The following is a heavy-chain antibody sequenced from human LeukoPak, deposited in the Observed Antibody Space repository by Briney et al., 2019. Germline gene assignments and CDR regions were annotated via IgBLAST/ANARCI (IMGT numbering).Heavy chain of an antibody. CDR3: AREVVVVTALVDNWFDP. CDR2: IWYDGSNK. D-gene: IGHD2-21*02. Sequence: GGSLRLSCAASGFTFSSYGMHWVRQAPGKGLEWVAVIWYDGSNKYYADSVKGRFTISRDNSKNTLYLQMNSLRAEDTAVYYCAREVVVVTALVDNWFDPWGQGTLVTVSS. V-gene: IGHV3-33*01. J-gene: IGHJ5*02. CDR1: GFTFSSYG.